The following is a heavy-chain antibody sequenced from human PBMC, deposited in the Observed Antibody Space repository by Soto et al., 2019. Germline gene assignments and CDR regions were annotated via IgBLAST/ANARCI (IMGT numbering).Heavy chain of an antibody. D-gene: IGHD6-19*01. Sequence: GASVKVSCKASGYTFTSYGISWVRQAPGQGLEWMGWISAYNGNTNYVQKLQGRVTMTTDTSTSTAYMELRSLRSDDTAVYYCARDLKQWLISYNWFDPWGQGTLVTVSS. CDR2: ISAYNGNT. CDR3: ARDLKQWLISYNWFDP. CDR1: GYTFTSYG. J-gene: IGHJ5*02. V-gene: IGHV1-18*01.